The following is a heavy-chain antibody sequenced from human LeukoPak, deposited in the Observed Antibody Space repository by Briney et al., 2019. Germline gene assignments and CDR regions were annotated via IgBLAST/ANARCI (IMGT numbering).Heavy chain of an antibody. Sequence: GGSLRLSCAASGFTFSSYEMNWVRQAPGKGLEWVSYISSSGSTIYYADSVKGRFTISRDNSKNTLYLQMNSLRAEDTAVYYCARVYGDSTPVWGQGTLVTVSS. CDR3: ARVYGDSTPV. CDR2: ISSSGSTI. J-gene: IGHJ4*02. D-gene: IGHD4-17*01. CDR1: GFTFSSYE. V-gene: IGHV3-48*03.